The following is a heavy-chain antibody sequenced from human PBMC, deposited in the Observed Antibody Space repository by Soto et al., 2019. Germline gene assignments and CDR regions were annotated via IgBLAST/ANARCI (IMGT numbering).Heavy chain of an antibody. Sequence: LRLSCTCFGFTFGDYAISWSRQAPGKGLEWVGVIRSKAYGETTDYGASVKGRFTILRDDSKSIAYLQLNSLQSEDTGVYYCTRYTYTSRYSYFGMDVWGHGTAVTVSS. J-gene: IGHJ6*02. D-gene: IGHD2-2*01. V-gene: IGHV3-49*03. CDR2: IRSKAYGETT. CDR3: TRYTYTSRYSYFGMDV. CDR1: GFTFGDYA.